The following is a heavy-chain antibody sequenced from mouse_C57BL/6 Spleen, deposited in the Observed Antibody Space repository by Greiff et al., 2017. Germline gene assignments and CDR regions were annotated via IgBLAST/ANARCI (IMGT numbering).Heavy chain of an antibody. J-gene: IGHJ2*01. CDR3: TTLYGPDY. CDR2: VDPENGDT. V-gene: IGHV14-4*01. Sequence: EVQLQQSGAELVRPGASVKLSCTASGFNIKDDYMHWVKQRPEQGLEWIGWVDPENGDTEYASKFQGKATITADTSSNTAYLQLSILTSEDTAVYYWTTLYGPDYWGQGTTLTVSS. D-gene: IGHD1-2*01. CDR1: GFNIKDDY.